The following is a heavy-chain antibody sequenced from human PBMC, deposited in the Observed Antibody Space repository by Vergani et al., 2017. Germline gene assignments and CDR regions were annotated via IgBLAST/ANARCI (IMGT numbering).Heavy chain of an antibody. Sequence: QVQLVQSGAEVKKPGASVKVSCKASGYTFPSYDINWVRQATGQGLEWMGWMNPNSGNTGYAQKFQGRVTMTRNPSISTAYMELSSLRSEDTAVYYCARGFNYYDSSGYYGGDAFDIWGQGTMVTVSS. J-gene: IGHJ3*02. CDR3: ARGFNYYDSSGYYGGDAFDI. D-gene: IGHD3-22*01. V-gene: IGHV1-8*01. CDR2: MNPNSGNT. CDR1: GYTFPSYD.